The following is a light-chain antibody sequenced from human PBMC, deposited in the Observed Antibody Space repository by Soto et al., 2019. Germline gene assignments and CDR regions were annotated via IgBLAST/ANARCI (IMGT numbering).Light chain of an antibody. Sequence: DIVMTQSPDSLAVSLGERATIKCKSSQSVLYSSNNKNYLAWYQQKPGQPPKLLIYWASTRESGVPDRFSGSGSGTDFTLTISSLQAEDVAVYYCQQYYSTPQLTFGGGTKVEIK. V-gene: IGKV4-1*01. J-gene: IGKJ4*01. CDR2: WAS. CDR1: QSVLYSSNNKNY. CDR3: QQYYSTPQLT.